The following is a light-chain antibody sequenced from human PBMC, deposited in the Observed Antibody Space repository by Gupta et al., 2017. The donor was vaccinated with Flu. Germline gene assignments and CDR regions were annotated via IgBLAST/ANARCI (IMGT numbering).Light chain of an antibody. V-gene: IGLV1-44*01. CDR1: SSNIGSNF. Sequence: QSVLAQPPSASGTPGQRVTMSCSGRSSNIGSNFVNWYQQVPGTAPKLLIYGNNQRPSGVPDRFSGSKSGTSASLATSGLQSEDEADYYCAAWDDSLNGHYVFGTGTKVTVL. CDR2: GNN. J-gene: IGLJ1*01. CDR3: AAWDDSLNGHYV.